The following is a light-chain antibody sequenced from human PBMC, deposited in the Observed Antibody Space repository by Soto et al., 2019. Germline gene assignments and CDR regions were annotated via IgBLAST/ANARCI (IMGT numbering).Light chain of an antibody. CDR3: QQYENYWT. V-gene: IGKV1-5*03. CDR2: KAS. Sequence: DGPMTQTPWALSASVGDRVTITCRASQSISVWLAWYQQKAGKAPNLLIYKASRVESGVPSRFSGGGSGTVFTLTISSLQPDDVATYYCQQYENYWTFGQGTKVDIK. J-gene: IGKJ1*01. CDR1: QSISVW.